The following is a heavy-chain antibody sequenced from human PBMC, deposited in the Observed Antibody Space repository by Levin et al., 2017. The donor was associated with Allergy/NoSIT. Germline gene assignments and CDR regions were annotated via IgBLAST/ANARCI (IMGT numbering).Heavy chain of an antibody. CDR1: GFALSSYT. Sequence: GESLKISCAASGFALSSYTMNWVRQAPGKGLEWISSITTSNTHIKYVDSVKGRFTISRDNAENSLFLQMSGLRADDTAVYYCTRDSDPDAFDIWGQGTMVFVSS. CDR2: ITTSNTHI. J-gene: IGHJ3*02. V-gene: IGHV3-21*01. CDR3: TRDSDPDAFDI.